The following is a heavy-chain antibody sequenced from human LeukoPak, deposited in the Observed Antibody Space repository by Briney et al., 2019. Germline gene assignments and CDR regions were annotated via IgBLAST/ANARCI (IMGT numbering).Heavy chain of an antibody. J-gene: IGHJ6*03. D-gene: IGHD4-11*01. CDR2: INHSGST. V-gene: IGHV4-34*01. CDR3: ARGDGVYSNYPTYYYYYYMDV. CDR1: GGSFSGYY. Sequence: SETLSLTCAVYGGSFSGYYWSWIRQPPGKGLEWIGEINHSGSTNYIPSLKSRVTISVDTSKNQYSLKLSSVTAADTAVYYCARGDGVYSNYPTYYYYYYMDVWGKGTTVTVSS.